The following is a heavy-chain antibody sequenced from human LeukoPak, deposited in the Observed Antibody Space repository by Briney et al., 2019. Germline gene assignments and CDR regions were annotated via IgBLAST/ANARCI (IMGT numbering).Heavy chain of an antibody. Sequence: PGGSLRLSCAASGFTFSSYWMSWVRQAPGKGLEWVANIKQDGSEKYYVDSVKGRFTISRDNAKNSLYLQMNSLRAEDTAVYYCARAPRYYDILTGYYNVYYYFDYWGQGTLVTVSS. V-gene: IGHV3-7*01. CDR3: ARAPRYYDILTGYYNVYYYFDY. CDR2: IKQDGSEK. D-gene: IGHD3-9*01. J-gene: IGHJ4*02. CDR1: GFTFSSYW.